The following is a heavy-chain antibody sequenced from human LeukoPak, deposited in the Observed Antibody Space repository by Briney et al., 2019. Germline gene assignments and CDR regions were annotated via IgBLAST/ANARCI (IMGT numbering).Heavy chain of an antibody. CDR1: GFTFSSYS. Sequence: GGSLRLSCAASGFTFSSYSMNWVRQAPGKGLEWVSCISSSRSTIYYADSVKGRFTISRDNAKNSLYLQMNSLRAEDTAVYYCAREEERRDAFDIWGQGTMVTVSS. D-gene: IGHD1-1*01. CDR3: AREEERRDAFDI. J-gene: IGHJ3*02. V-gene: IGHV3-48*01. CDR2: ISSSRSTI.